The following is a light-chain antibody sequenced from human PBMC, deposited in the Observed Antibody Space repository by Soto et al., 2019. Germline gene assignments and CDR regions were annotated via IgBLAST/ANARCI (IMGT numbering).Light chain of an antibody. CDR1: QSVSNNY. V-gene: IGKV3-20*01. CDR2: GAS. Sequence: THSPVNLSLSTGERATLSCRASQSVSNNYLAWYQQKPGQAPRLLIYGASNRATGIPDRFSGSGSGTDLTLTISRLEPEDFAVYYCQQYGSSGTFGQGTKVDIK. CDR3: QQYGSSGT. J-gene: IGKJ1*01.